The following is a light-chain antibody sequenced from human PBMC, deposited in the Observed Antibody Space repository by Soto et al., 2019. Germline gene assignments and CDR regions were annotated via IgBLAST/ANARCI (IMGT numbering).Light chain of an antibody. J-gene: IGKJ2*01. CDR3: QQYYDWYT. V-gene: IGKV3-15*01. CDR1: QSISSN. CDR2: GAS. Sequence: EIVMTQSPATLSVSPGERATLSCRASQSISSNLAWYQQQPGQAPRLLIYGASTRATGIPARFSGSGSGTEFTLTISSLQSGDFSVYYCQQYYDWYTFGQGTKLENK.